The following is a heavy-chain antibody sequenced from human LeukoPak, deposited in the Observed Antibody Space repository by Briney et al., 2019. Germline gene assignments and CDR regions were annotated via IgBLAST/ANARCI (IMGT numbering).Heavy chain of an antibody. D-gene: IGHD3-22*01. V-gene: IGHV1-69*13. CDR3: ARRNTEHYYDSSGLREFDP. Sequence: SVKVSCKASGGTFSSYAISWVRQAPGQGLEWMGGIIPIFGTANYAQKFQGRVTITADESTSSAYMELSSLRSEDTAVYYCARRNTEHYYDSSGLREFDPWGQGTLVTVSS. CDR1: GGTFSSYA. CDR2: IIPIFGTA. J-gene: IGHJ5*02.